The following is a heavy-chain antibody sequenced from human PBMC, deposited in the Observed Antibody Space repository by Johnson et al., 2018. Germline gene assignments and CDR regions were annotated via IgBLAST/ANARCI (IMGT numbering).Heavy chain of an antibody. D-gene: IGHD6-13*01. CDR2: LSDDGTLK. V-gene: IGHV3-30*14. Sequence: QVQLVQSGGGVVQPGRSLRLSCVASGFIFNTFAMHWVRQAQGKGLEWVATLSDDGTLKYYTDSGKGRFTISRDNSQNTLWLQRDSLRAEDTAMYYCARGRIAAAGMAQYFQPWGQGTLVTVSS. CDR1: GFIFNTFA. J-gene: IGHJ1*01. CDR3: ARGRIAAAGMAQYFQP.